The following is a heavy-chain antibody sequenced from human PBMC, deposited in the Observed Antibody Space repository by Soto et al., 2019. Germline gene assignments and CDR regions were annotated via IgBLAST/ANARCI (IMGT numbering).Heavy chain of an antibody. CDR1: GGSISSYY. Sequence: SETLSLTCTVSGGSISSYYWSWIRQPPGKGLEWIGYIYYSGSTNYNPSLKSRVTISVDTSKNQFSLKLSSVTAADTAVYYCASLYYDYIWGSYRTDAFDIWGQGTMVTVSS. J-gene: IGHJ3*02. CDR2: IYYSGST. V-gene: IGHV4-59*08. CDR3: ASLYYDYIWGSYRTDAFDI. D-gene: IGHD3-16*02.